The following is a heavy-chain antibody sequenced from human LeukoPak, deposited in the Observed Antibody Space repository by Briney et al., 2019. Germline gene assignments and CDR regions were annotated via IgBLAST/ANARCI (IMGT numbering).Heavy chain of an antibody. CDR3: ARDPWYAYRDYYYGMDV. D-gene: IGHD2-15*01. CDR2: INPSGGST. J-gene: IGHJ6*02. Sequence: AASVKASCKASGYTFTSYYMHWVRQAPGQGLEWMGIINPSGGSTSYAQKFQGRVTMTRDTSTSTVYMELSSLRSEDTAVYYCARDPWYAYRDYYYGMDVWGQGTTVTVSS. V-gene: IGHV1-46*01. CDR1: GYTFTSYY.